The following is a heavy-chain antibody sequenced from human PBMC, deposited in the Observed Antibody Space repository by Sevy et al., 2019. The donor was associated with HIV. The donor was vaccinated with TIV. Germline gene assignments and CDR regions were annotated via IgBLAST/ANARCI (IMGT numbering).Heavy chain of an antibody. D-gene: IGHD3-3*01. V-gene: IGHV3-30*18. CDR1: GFTFSSYG. CDR3: AKAYYDFWSGYPNPPIEFDP. CDR2: ISYDGSNK. Sequence: GGSLRLSCAASGFTFSSYGMHWVRQAPGKGLEWVAVISYDGSNKYYADSVKGRFTISRDNSKNTLYLQMNSLRAEDRVVYYCAKAYYDFWSGYPNPPIEFDPWGQGTLVTVSS. J-gene: IGHJ5*02.